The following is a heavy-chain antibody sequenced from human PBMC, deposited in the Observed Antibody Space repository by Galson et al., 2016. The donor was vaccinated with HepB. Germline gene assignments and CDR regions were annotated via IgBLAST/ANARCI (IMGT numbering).Heavy chain of an antibody. CDR2: INSDGSTT. V-gene: IGHV3-74*01. J-gene: IGHJ5*02. Sequence: SLRLSCAASGFTFSSYWMNWVRQAPGKGLVWVSRINSDGSTTHYADSVKGRFTISRDNAKNKLNLQMNSLRAEDTAVYYCVNLGTTRTWSQGTQVTVSS. CDR1: GFTFSSYW. D-gene: IGHD1-26*01. CDR3: VNLGTTRT.